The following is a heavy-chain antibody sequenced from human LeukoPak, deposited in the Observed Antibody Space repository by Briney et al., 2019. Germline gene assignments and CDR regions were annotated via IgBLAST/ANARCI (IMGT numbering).Heavy chain of an antibody. Sequence: GGSLRLSCAASGFTFSSYGMHWVRQAPGKGLEWVAVIWYDGSNKYYADSVKSRFTISRDNSKNTLYLQMNSLRAEDTAVYYCARDQGFGELLYLGLDYWGQGTLVTVSS. CDR1: GFTFSSYG. CDR3: ARDQGFGELLYLGLDY. D-gene: IGHD3-10*01. J-gene: IGHJ4*02. CDR2: IWYDGSNK. V-gene: IGHV3-33*01.